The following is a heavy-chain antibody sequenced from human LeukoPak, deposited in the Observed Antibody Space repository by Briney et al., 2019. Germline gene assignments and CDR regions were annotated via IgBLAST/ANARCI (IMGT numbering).Heavy chain of an antibody. D-gene: IGHD4-17*01. J-gene: IGHJ4*02. Sequence: GGSLRLSCAASGFTFSSYWMHWVRQAPGKGLVWVSRIKNDGSSTTYADSVKGRFTISRDISKHAVFLQMNSLRAEDTAVYYCARASYGDANFDTWGQGTLVTVPS. CDR1: GFTFSSYW. CDR3: ARASYGDANFDT. CDR2: IKNDGSST. V-gene: IGHV3-74*01.